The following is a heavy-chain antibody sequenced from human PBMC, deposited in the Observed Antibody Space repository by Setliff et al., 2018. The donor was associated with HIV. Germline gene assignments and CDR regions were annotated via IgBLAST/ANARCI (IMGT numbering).Heavy chain of an antibody. J-gene: IGHJ4*02. CDR2: IHYSGST. Sequence: PSETLSLTCTVSGDSITGRWLSWIRQPPGKGLEWIGNIHYSGSTYYNPSLKSRVTISVDTSKNQFSLKLDSVTAADTAVYYCARNSQKGIQPLLLASWGPGTLVTVSS. CDR1: GDSITGRW. CDR3: ARNSQKGIQPLLLAS. V-gene: IGHV4-59*11. D-gene: IGHD1-1*01.